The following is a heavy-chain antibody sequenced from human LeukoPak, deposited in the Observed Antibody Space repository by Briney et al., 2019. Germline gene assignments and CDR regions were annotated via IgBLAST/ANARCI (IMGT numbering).Heavy chain of an antibody. CDR2: ISYDGSKK. Sequence: GGSLRLSCAGSEFTFSSYGMHWVRQAPGKGLEWVALISYDGSKKDYADSVKGRFTISRDNSKKTLYLQMNSLRPEDTAVYYCAKPRWRDSNPYFDYWGQGPLVPVSS. CDR3: AKPRWRDSNPYFDY. D-gene: IGHD4-23*01. J-gene: IGHJ4*02. V-gene: IGHV3-30*18. CDR1: EFTFSSYG.